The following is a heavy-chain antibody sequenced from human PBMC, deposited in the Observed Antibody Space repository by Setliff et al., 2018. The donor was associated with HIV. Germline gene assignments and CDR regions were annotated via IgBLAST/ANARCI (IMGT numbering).Heavy chain of an antibody. Sequence: RASVKVSCKASGYTFNTYGISWVRQAPGNGLEWMGWISPNFGHTNYAQNFLGRVTMTTDTSTSRAYMELRSLRSDDTAVYYCARDRQDYSAGSYIYYFDYWGQGTLVTVSS. D-gene: IGHD3-10*01. CDR1: GYTFNTYG. V-gene: IGHV1-18*01. J-gene: IGHJ4*02. CDR3: ARDRQDYSAGSYIYYFDY. CDR2: ISPNFGHT.